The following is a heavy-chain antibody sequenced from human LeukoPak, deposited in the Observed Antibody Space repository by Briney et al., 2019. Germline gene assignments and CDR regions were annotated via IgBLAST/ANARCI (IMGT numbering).Heavy chain of an antibody. D-gene: IGHD2-21*02. Sequence: GGSLRLSCAASGFTFSSYWMHWVRQAPGKGLAWVSSISTDGTYTEYADSVKGRFTISRDNAKDTLYLQVNSLRAEDTAVYYCAITVDCRATTDCYSYFHHWGQGTLVTVSS. CDR3: AITVDCRATTDCYSYFHH. CDR2: ISTDGTYT. J-gene: IGHJ1*01. V-gene: IGHV3-74*03. CDR1: GFTFSSYW.